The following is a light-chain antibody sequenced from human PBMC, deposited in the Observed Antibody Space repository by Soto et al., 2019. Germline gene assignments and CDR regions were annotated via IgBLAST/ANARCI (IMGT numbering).Light chain of an antibody. V-gene: IGKV3-20*01. Sequence: VLMLSPGTLSLSPGERATLSCRASPTGSSSSLACYQQKPGQAPRLLIFGASTRAAGFPDRFSGSGSGTDFTLTISRLEPEDFAVYYCQQYGSSPRTFGQGTNVDI. CDR1: PTGSSSS. J-gene: IGKJ1*01. CDR3: QQYGSSPRT. CDR2: GAS.